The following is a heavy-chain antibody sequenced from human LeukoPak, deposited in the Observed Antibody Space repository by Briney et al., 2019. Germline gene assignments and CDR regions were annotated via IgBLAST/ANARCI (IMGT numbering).Heavy chain of an antibody. V-gene: IGHV1-69*05. D-gene: IGHD3-22*01. CDR1: GGTFSSYA. Sequence: SVKVSCKASGGTFSSYAISWVRQAPGQGLEWMGGIIPIFGTANYAQKFQGRVTTTTDESTSTAYMELSSLRSEDTAVYYCARAYYDSSGYYYPSPYYFDYWGQGTLVTVSS. CDR2: IIPIFGTA. J-gene: IGHJ4*02. CDR3: ARAYYDSSGYYYPSPYYFDY.